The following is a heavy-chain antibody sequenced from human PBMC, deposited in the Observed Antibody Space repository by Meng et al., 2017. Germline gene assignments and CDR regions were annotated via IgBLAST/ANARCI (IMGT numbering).Heavy chain of an antibody. V-gene: IGHV6-1*01. J-gene: IGHJ4*02. CDR1: GGSVASNSAA. D-gene: IGHD1-26*01. CDR3: ARGSYSFDS. CDR2: AYYRSKWYH. Sequence: QLQQSGPGMVKPSQTLSLICAISGGSVASNSAAWNWIRQSPSRGLEWLGRAYYRSKWYHDYAESVKSRISIDPDTSKNQFSLQLRSVTPEDSAVYYCARGSYSFDSWGQRTLVTVSS.